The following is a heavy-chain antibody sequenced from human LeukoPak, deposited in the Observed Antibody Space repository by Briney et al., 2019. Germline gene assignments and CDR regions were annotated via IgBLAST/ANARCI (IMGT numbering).Heavy chain of an antibody. J-gene: IGHJ4*02. Sequence: TSETLSLTCAVYGESFSGYSCNWIRQPPGKGLEWIGEINHSGSTNYRSSLKSRITISADTSKRQVYLRLNSVTAADTAVYYCARTTYHQPRVMSDWGRGTLVTVSS. CDR2: INHSGST. D-gene: IGHD1-1*01. V-gene: IGHV4-34*01. CDR3: ARTTYHQPRVMSD. CDR1: GESFSGYS.